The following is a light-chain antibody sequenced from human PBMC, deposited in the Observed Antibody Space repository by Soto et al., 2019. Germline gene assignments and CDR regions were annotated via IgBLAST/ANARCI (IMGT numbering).Light chain of an antibody. V-gene: IGKV3D-20*02. J-gene: IGKJ5*01. CDR2: GAS. CDR3: QQRSNWRIT. Sequence: EIVLTQSPGTLSLSPGERATLSCRASQSVRSSYLAWYQQKPGQAPRLLIYGASSRATGIPARFSGSGSGTDFTLTISSLEPEDFAVYYCQQRSNWRITFGQGTRLEIK. CDR1: QSVRSSY.